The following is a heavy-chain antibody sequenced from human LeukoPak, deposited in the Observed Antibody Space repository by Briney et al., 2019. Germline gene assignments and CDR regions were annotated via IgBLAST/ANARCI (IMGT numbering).Heavy chain of an antibody. Sequence: PSEALSLTCAVSGGSISSSNWWSWVRQPPGKGLEWIGEIYHSGSTNYNPSLKSRVTISVDKSKNQFSLKLSSVTAADTAVYYCAGDSSGSSAFDIWGQGTMVTVSS. D-gene: IGHD3-22*01. J-gene: IGHJ3*02. CDR1: GGSISSSNW. CDR2: IYHSGST. CDR3: AGDSSGSSAFDI. V-gene: IGHV4-4*02.